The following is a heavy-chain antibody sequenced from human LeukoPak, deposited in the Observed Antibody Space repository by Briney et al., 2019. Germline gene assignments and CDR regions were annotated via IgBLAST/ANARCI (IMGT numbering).Heavy chain of an antibody. CDR3: ARDSRFKYYYDSSGSPPGY. D-gene: IGHD3-22*01. Sequence: ASVKVSCKASGYTFTSYGFSWVRQAPGQGLEWMGWISAYNGNTNYAQKLQGRVTMTTDTSTSTAYMELRSLRSDDTAVYYCARDSRFKYYYDSSGSPPGYWGQGTLVTVSS. CDR1: GYTFTSYG. CDR2: ISAYNGNT. V-gene: IGHV1-18*01. J-gene: IGHJ4*02.